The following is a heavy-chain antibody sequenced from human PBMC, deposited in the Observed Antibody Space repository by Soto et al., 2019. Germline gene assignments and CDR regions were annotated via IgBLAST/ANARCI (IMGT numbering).Heavy chain of an antibody. J-gene: IGHJ4*02. Sequence: GGSLRLSSTASRFALSDYYMSWIRQAPGKGLKWIGYSSNSGSFTRYADSVKGRFSISRDNAKNSLYLQINSLRGDDTAIYYCVKPGDNYNALDYWGQGT. CDR2: SSNSGSFT. CDR1: RFALSDYY. V-gene: IGHV3-11*06. CDR3: VKPGDNYNALDY. D-gene: IGHD1-1*01.